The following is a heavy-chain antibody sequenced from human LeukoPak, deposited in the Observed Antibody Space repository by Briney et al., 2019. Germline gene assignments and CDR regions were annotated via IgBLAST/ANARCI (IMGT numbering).Heavy chain of an antibody. CDR3: ARGPTLVRGVIMPDSVGGMDV. V-gene: IGHV1-8*01. J-gene: IGHJ6*02. CDR2: MNPNSGNT. Sequence: ASVKVSCKASGFTFTSYDINWVQQAPGQGLEWMGWMNPNSGNTRYAQKVQGRITMTRDTSISTAYMELSSLRSEDTAVYYCARGPTLVRGVIMPDSVGGMDVWGQGTTVTVSS. D-gene: IGHD3-10*01. CDR1: GFTFTSYD.